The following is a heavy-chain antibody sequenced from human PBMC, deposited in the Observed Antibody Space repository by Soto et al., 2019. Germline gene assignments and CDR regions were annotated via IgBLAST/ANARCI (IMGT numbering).Heavy chain of an antibody. J-gene: IGHJ6*02. CDR2: IDPSDSYT. D-gene: IGHD3-10*02. CDR3: ARHVDYYYYYGMDV. CDR1: GYSFTSYW. Sequence: LRLSCKGSGYSFTSYWISWVRQMPGKGLEWMGRIDPSDSYTNYSPSFQGHVTISADKSISTAYLQWSSLKASDTAMYYCARHVDYYYYYGMDVWGQGTTVTVSS. V-gene: IGHV5-10-1*01.